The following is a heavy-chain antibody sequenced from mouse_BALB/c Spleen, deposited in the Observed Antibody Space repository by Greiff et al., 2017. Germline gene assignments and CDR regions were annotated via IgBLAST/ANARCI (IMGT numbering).Heavy chain of an antibody. CDR2: ISYSGST. D-gene: IGHD4-1*02. V-gene: IGHV3-2*02. CDR3: ARVPTGTWFAY. CDR1: GYSITSDYA. Sequence: EVKLMESGPGLVKPSQSLSLTCTVTGYSITSDYAWNWIRQFPGNKLEWMGYISYSGSTSYNPSLKSRISITRDTSKNQFFLQLNSVTTEDTATYYCARVPTGTWFAYWGQGTLVTVSA. J-gene: IGHJ3*01.